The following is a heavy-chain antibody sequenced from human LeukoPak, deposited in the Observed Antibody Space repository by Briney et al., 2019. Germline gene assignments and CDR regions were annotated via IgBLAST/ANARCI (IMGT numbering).Heavy chain of an antibody. CDR2: ITGDGRST. D-gene: IGHD5-18*01. CDR1: GFTFHLYA. Sequence: GGSLRLSCAASGFTFHLYAMHWVRLAPGKGLEWVSLITGDGRSTYYADSVKGRFTISRDNRKNSLYLQMNSLRAEDTAVYYCVRTDTAITHFGMDVWGQGTTVTVSS. CDR3: VRTDTAITHFGMDV. V-gene: IGHV3-43*02. J-gene: IGHJ6*02.